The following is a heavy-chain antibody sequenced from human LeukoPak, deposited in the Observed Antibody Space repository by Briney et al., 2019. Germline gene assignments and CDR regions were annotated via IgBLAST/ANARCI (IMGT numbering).Heavy chain of an antibody. Sequence: PSETLSLTCTVSGGSITSSSYYWGWIRQPPGKGLEWIGSSYYSGSTYYNPSLKSRVTISVDRSKNQFSLKLSSVTAADTAVYYCARQSSRTMVRFDHWGQGTLVTVSS. J-gene: IGHJ4*02. D-gene: IGHD3-10*01. CDR2: SYYSGST. V-gene: IGHV4-39*07. CDR1: GGSITSSSYY. CDR3: ARQSSRTMVRFDH.